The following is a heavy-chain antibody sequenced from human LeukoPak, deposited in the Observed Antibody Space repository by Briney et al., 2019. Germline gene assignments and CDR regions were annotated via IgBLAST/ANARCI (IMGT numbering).Heavy chain of an antibody. CDR1: GYSISSGYY. CDR2: ISSSSSYM. CDR3: ARGHLGSDY. Sequence: ETLSLTCTVSGYSISSGYYWGWIRQPPGKGLEWVSSISSSSSYMSYADSVKGRFTISRDNAKNSLYLQMNSLRAEDTAVYYCARGHLGSDYWGQGTLVTVSS. J-gene: IGHJ4*02. V-gene: IGHV3-21*01.